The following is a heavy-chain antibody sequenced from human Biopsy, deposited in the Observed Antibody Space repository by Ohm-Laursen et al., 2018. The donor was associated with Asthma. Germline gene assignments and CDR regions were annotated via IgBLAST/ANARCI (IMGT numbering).Heavy chain of an antibody. CDR2: IYHSGPT. CDR3: WRIYDRLVLYGMDV. V-gene: IGHV4-4*02. J-gene: IGHJ6*02. Sequence: SETLSLTCTVSGGSIISSSWWSWVRQTPGKGLEWIGEIYHSGPTNYNTSLMSRVTISVDKSKNKFFLKLTSVTAAATAVYYCWRIYDRLVLYGMDVWGQGTTVTVSS. D-gene: IGHD6-19*01. CDR1: GGSIISSSW.